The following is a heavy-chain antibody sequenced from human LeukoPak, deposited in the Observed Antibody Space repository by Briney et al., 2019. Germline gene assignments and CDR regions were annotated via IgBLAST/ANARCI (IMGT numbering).Heavy chain of an antibody. D-gene: IGHD2-2*02. CDR1: GYTFTSYG. CDR3: ARDLRPIVVVPAAIVAFDI. J-gene: IGHJ3*02. V-gene: IGHV1-18*04. Sequence: SVKVSCKASGYTFTSYGISWVRQAPGQGLEWMGWISAYNGNTNYAQKLQGRVTMTTDTSTSTAYMELRSLRSDDTAVYYCARDLRPIVVVPAAIVAFDIWGQGTMVTVSS. CDR2: ISAYNGNT.